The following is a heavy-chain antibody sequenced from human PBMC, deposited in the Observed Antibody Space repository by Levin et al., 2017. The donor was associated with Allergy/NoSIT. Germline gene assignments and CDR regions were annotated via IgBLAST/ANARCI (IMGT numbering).Heavy chain of an antibody. D-gene: IGHD3-16*02. V-gene: IGHV4-39*01. CDR2: IYHSGAT. Sequence: KSSETLSLTCTVSGGSISGSSYYWGWIRQPPGKGLQWIGSIYHSGATYYSPSLKSRVTVSVDTSKKQFSLKLTSVTAADTAVYYCASRTYRVWGQGTLVTVSS. CDR1: GGSISGSSYY. J-gene: IGHJ4*02. CDR3: ASRTYRV.